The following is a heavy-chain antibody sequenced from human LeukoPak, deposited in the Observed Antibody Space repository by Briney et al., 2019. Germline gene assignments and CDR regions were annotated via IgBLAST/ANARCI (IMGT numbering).Heavy chain of an antibody. V-gene: IGHV4-61*02. D-gene: IGHD2-2*01. J-gene: IGHJ6*03. Sequence: SETLSLTCTVSGGSISSGSYYWSWIRQPAGKGLEWIGRIYTSGSTNYNPSLKSRVTISVDTSKNQFSLKLSSVTAADTAVYYCARMATSPGGPYYYYMDVWGKGTTVTVSS. CDR3: ARMATSPGGPYYYYMDV. CDR2: IYTSGST. CDR1: GGSISSGSYY.